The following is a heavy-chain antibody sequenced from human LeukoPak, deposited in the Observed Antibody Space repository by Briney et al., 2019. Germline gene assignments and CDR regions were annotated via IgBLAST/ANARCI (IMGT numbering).Heavy chain of an antibody. CDR2: IVVGSGNT. CDR1: EFTFTSSA. V-gene: IGHV1-58*01. J-gene: IGHJ6*02. D-gene: IGHD6-19*01. CDR3: AADPEGTGYSSGWYYYYYGMDV. Sequence: WASVKVSCKASEFTFTSSAVQWVRQARGQRLEWIGWIVVGSGNTNYAQKFQERVTITRDMSTSTAYMELSSLRSEDTAVYYCAADPEGTGYSSGWYYYYYGMDVWGQGTTVTVSS.